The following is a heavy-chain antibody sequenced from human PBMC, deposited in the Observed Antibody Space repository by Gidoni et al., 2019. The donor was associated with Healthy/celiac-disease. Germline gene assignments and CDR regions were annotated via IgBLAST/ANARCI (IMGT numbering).Heavy chain of an antibody. CDR1: GFTFRSYW. D-gene: IGHD6-19*01. CDR3: ARVHDSSGWYGLLDY. V-gene: IGHV3-74*01. CDR2: INSDGSST. Sequence: EVQLVESGGGLVQPGGSMSLSCAASGFTFRSYWMHWVRPAPGKGLVWVSRINSDGSSTSYADSVKGRFTISRDNAKNTLYLQMNSLRAEDTAVYYCARVHDSSGWYGLLDYWGQGTLVTVSS. J-gene: IGHJ4*02.